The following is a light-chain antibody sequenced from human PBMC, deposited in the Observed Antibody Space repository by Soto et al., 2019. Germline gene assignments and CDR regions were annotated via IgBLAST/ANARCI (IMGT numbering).Light chain of an antibody. CDR1: RSVRSN. Sequence: EIVMTQSPATLSVSPGERATLSCKASRSVRSNLAWYQQKPGQAPRLLISGASTRATGITDRFSGSGSGTEFTLTISSLQSEDFAVYYCQQYHDWPPLTFGGGTKVDIK. CDR3: QQYHDWPPLT. V-gene: IGKV3-15*01. CDR2: GAS. J-gene: IGKJ4*01.